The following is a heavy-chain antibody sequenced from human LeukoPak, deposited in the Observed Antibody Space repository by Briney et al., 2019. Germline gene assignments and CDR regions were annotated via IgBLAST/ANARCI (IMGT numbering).Heavy chain of an antibody. CDR2: INAGNGNT. CDR1: GYTFTSYA. Sequence: ASVKVSCKASGYTFTSYAMHWVRQAPGQRLEWMGWINAGNGNTKYSQKFQGRVTITRDTSASTAYMELSSLRSEDTAVYYCARDARPHQTGYYGYWGQGTLVTVSS. V-gene: IGHV1-3*01. CDR3: ARDARPHQTGYYGY. J-gene: IGHJ4*02. D-gene: IGHD3-9*01.